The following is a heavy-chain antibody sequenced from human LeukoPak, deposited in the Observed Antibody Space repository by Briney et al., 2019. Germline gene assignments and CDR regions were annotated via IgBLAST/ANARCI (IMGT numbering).Heavy chain of an antibody. V-gene: IGHV3-21*04. CDR3: ARDRSYPRTTLDY. D-gene: IGHD1-1*01. CDR1: GFTFSSYS. CDR2: ISSSSSYI. J-gene: IGHJ4*02. Sequence: GGSLRLSCAASGFTFSSYSMTWVRQAPGKGLEWVSSISSSSSYIYYADSVKGRFTISRDNAKNSLYLQMNSLRAEDTAVYYCARDRSYPRTTLDYWGQGTLVTVSS.